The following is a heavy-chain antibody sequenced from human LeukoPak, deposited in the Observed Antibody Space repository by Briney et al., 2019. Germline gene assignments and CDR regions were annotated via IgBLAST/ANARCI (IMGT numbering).Heavy chain of an antibody. CDR2: IRNKAHTFST. V-gene: IGHV3-72*01. Sequence: GGSLRLSCAASGFGFGAHEMDWVRQAPGKGLEWVGRIRNKAHTFSTEYAASVRGRFTVSRDDSKNSLSLQKNSLRSEDTAVYYCVRASQGYFQNWGQGTLVTVSS. CDR1: GFGFGAHE. J-gene: IGHJ1*01. CDR3: VRASQGYFQN.